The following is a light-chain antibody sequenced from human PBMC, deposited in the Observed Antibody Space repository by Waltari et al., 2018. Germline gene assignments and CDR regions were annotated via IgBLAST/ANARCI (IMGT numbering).Light chain of an antibody. V-gene: IGLV2-11*01. CDR2: DVT. CDR1: SGYVVVFTY. CDR3: CSYGGSYTLVV. J-gene: IGLJ2*01. Sequence: QSALTQPRSVSGSPGQSVPISCTGSSGYVVVFTYLSWYQPHPGKAPKLMIYDVTKRPSGVPDRFSGSRSADTASLTISGLQAEDEADYYCCSYGGSYTLVVFGGGTKLTVL.